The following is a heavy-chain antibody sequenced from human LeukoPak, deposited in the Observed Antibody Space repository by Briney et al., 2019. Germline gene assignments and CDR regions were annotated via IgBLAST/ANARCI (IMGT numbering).Heavy chain of an antibody. D-gene: IGHD6-19*01. CDR2: IYFTGRT. J-gene: IGHJ4*02. Sequence: PSETLSLTCTVSGGSLSGFHWPWIRQPPGKGLEWIGNIYFTGRTKITPSLDSRVTMSIDTSQSHFSLRLTSVTAADTAVYYCARRLAQTYFFDYWGQGTLVTSSS. CDR1: GGSLSGFH. CDR3: ARRLAQTYFFDY. V-gene: IGHV4-4*09.